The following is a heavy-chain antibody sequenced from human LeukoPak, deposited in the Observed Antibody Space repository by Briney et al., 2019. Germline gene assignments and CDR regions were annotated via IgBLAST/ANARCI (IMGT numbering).Heavy chain of an antibody. D-gene: IGHD2-2*01. CDR1: GFTFSSYA. CDR2: ISSNGGST. CDR3: VKDGADDCRSTSCQSDYAFDI. Sequence: GGSLRLSCSASGFTFSSYAMHWVRQAPGKGLEYVSAISSNGGSTYYADSVKGRFTISRDNSKNTLYLQMSSLRAKDTAVYYCVKDGADDCRSTSCQSDYAFDIWGQGTMVTVSS. J-gene: IGHJ3*02. V-gene: IGHV3-64D*06.